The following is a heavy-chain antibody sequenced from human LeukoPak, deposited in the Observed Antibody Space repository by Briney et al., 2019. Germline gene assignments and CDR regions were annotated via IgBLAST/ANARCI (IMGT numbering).Heavy chain of an antibody. V-gene: IGHV1-2*02. J-gene: IGHJ4*02. CDR3: APSNPWLQPCFDY. CDR2: INPNSGDT. D-gene: IGHD5-24*01. CDR1: GYTFIDHY. Sequence: SSVNVSCKASGYTFIDHYIHWVRQAPGQGLEWMGWINPNSGDTNYPQRFQGRVTMTRDTSISTAYVELSRLRSDDTAMYYCAPSNPWLQPCFDYWGQGTLVTVSS.